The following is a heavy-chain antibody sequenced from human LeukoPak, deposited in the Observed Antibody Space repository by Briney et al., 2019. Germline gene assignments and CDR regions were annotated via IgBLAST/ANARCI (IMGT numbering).Heavy chain of an antibody. V-gene: IGHV4-39*01. CDR3: ARFYTTSQYGSGYMDV. D-gene: IGHD3-10*01. CDR2: MSYSGST. J-gene: IGHJ6*03. Sequence: SETLSLTCTVSGGSISSSSYYWGWIRQPPGKGLEWIGSMSYSGSTYYNPSLKSRVTIAVDTSKAQFSLRLSSVTAADTAVYYCARFYTTSQYGSGYMDVWGKGTTVTVSS. CDR1: GGSISSSSYY.